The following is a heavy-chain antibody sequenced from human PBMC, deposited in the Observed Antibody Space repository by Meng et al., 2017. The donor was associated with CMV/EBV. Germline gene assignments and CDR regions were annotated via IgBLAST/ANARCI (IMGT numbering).Heavy chain of an antibody. D-gene: IGHD1-14*01. V-gene: IGHV1-46*01. CDR3: ASPLNLHPDAFDI. CDR2: INPNGGST. Sequence: ASAQVSCKASGYTFISYYMHWVRRPPGQGLEWMVIINPNGGSTSYSQKFESRVTMNRDTSTSTVYMELSSLRSEDTAVYYCASPLNLHPDAFDIWGQGTMVTVSS. J-gene: IGHJ3*02. CDR1: GYTFISYY.